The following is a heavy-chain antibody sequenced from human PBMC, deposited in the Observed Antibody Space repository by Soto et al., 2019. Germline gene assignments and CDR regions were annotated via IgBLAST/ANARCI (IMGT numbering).Heavy chain of an antibody. D-gene: IGHD6-19*01. CDR2: ISHIGCV. CDR3: ARSFGWYAIDY. V-gene: IGHV4-4*02. J-gene: IGHJ4*02. CDR1: GVSISSNYY. Sequence: QVLLQESGPGLVQPSGTLSLSCVVSGVSISSNYYWGWVRQPPGKGLEWLGDISHIGCVNYNPSLKSRVTISMDKSQNQFSLKVNSVTAADTAVYYCARSFGWYAIDYWGQGTLVIVSS.